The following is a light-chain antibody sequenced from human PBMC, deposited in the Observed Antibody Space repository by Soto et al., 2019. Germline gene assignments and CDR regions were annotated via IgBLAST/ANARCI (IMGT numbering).Light chain of an antibody. V-gene: IGLV1-51*01. J-gene: IGLJ2*01. CDR3: ATWDGSAPGEV. CDR1: NSNVGGGYD. CDR2: DNN. Sequence: QSVLTQPPSVSGAPGQTVTISCTGSNSNVGGGYDVHWYQQLPGSAPKLLIYDNNKRPSGIPDRFSGSKSGTSGTLDITGLQSGDEADYYCATWDGSAPGEVFGGGTKLTVL.